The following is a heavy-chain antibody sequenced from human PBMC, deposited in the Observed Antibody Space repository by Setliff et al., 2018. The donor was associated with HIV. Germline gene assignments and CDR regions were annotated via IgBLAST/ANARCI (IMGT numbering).Heavy chain of an antibody. V-gene: IGHV1-69*05. CDR2: IIPIFGTA. CDR1: GGTFSSYA. J-gene: IGHJ3*02. Sequence: SVKVSCKASGGTFSSYAISWVRQAPGQGLEWMGGIIPIFGTANYAQKFQGRVTMTTDTSTSTAYMELRSLRSDDTAVYYCARAYCSSTSCYLYAFDIWGQGTMVTVSS. D-gene: IGHD2-2*01. CDR3: ARAYCSSTSCYLYAFDI.